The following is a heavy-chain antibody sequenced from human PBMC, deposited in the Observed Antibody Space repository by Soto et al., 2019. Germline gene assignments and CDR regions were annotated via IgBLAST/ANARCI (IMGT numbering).Heavy chain of an antibody. CDR1: GFTFSSYW. CDR2: IKQDGSEK. D-gene: IGHD2-15*01. V-gene: IGHV3-7*05. Sequence: PGGSLRLSCAASGFTFSSYWMSWARQAPGKGLEWVANIKQDGSEKYYVDSVKGRFTISRDNAKNSLYLQMNSLRAEDTAVYYCARRSSSLGYYFDYWGQGTLVTVSS. CDR3: ARRSSSLGYYFDY. J-gene: IGHJ4*02.